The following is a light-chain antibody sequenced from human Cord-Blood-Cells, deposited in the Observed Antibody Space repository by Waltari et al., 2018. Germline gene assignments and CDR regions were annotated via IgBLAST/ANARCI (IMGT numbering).Light chain of an antibody. CDR3: QQYNSYLLT. J-gene: IGKJ4*01. CDR1: QSISSW. CDR2: DAS. Sequence: DIQMTQSPSTLSASVGDRVTITCRASQSISSWLAWYQQKPGKAPKLLIYDASSLESGVPSRFSGSGSGTEFALTISSLQPDDFATYYCQQYNSYLLTFGGGTKVEIK. V-gene: IGKV1-5*01.